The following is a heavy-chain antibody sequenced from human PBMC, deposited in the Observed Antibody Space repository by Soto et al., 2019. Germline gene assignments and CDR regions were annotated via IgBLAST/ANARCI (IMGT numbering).Heavy chain of an antibody. CDR3: ARGDYGGFDL. V-gene: IGHV3-74*01. Sequence: EVQLVESEGGLVQRGGSLRLSCAASGFTFNYYWMHWVRQAPGQGLVWVSHIHSDGSSTTYADSVKGRFTNSRDNAKNTMDLQMNSLRAEETAVYYCARGDYGGFDLWGQGTTVTVSS. D-gene: IGHD4-17*01. CDR1: GFTFNYYW. J-gene: IGHJ3*01. CDR2: IHSDGSST.